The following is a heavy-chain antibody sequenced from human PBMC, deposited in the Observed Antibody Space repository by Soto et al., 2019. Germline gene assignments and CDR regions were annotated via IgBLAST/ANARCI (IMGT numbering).Heavy chain of an antibody. D-gene: IGHD3-22*01. Sequence: ASVKVSCKASGYTFTSYDINWVRQATGQGLEWMGWMNPNSGNTGYAQKFQGRVTMTRNTSISTAYMELSSLRSEDTAVYYCAKLNYDSSGYPIYSHYHYDGMDFWGQGTTVSVSS. CDR3: AKLNYDSSGYPIYSHYHYDGMDF. V-gene: IGHV1-8*01. J-gene: IGHJ6*02. CDR1: GYTFTSYD. CDR2: MNPNSGNT.